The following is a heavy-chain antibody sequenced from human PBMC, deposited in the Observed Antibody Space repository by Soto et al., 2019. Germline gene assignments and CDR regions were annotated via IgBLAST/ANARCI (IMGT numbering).Heavy chain of an antibody. CDR1: GYTFSSHA. Sequence: ASVKVSCKASGYTFSSHAIHWVRQAPGQRLEWMGWINGGDGNTKYSQKFQGRVTFTRDTSASIVYMEMSSLRSEDTAVYYCARKDGPMVRGVGAFDIWGQGTMVTVSS. CDR2: INGGDGNT. V-gene: IGHV1-3*01. D-gene: IGHD3-10*01. J-gene: IGHJ3*02. CDR3: ARKDGPMVRGVGAFDI.